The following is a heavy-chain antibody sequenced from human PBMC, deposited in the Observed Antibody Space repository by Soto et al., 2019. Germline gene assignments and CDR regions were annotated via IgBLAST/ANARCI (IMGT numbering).Heavy chain of an antibody. D-gene: IGHD2-2*01. Sequence: PTETLSLNCTVSGGSISSYYWSWIRQPPGKGLEWIGYIYYSGSTNYNPSLKSRVTISLDTSKNQFSLKLSSVTAADTAVYYCARERAHCSSTSCYPWFDPWGQGTLVTVSS. CDR2: IYYSGST. CDR3: ARERAHCSSTSCYPWFDP. J-gene: IGHJ5*02. CDR1: GGSISSYY. V-gene: IGHV4-59*01.